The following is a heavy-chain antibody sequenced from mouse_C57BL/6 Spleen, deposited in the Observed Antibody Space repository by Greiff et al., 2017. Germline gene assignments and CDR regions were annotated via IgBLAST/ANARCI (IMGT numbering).Heavy chain of an antibody. D-gene: IGHD1-1*01. CDR2: INPYNGGT. J-gene: IGHJ3*01. CDR1: GYTFTDYY. V-gene: IGHV1-19*01. Sequence: EVQLQQSGPVLVKPGASVKMSCKASGYTFTDYYMNWVKQSPGKSLEWIGVINPYNGGTSYNQKFKGKATLTVDKSSSTAYMELNSLTSEDSAVYYCARTPNYYGSSYWFAYWGQGTLVTVSA. CDR3: ARTPNYYGSSYWFAY.